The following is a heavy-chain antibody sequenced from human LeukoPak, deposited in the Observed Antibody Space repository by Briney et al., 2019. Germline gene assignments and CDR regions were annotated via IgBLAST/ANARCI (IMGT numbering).Heavy chain of an antibody. CDR2: ITRGGDST. CDR3: AKLMPPVDCSRTSCYGFDY. J-gene: IGHJ4*02. CDR1: GFTFSNYA. D-gene: IGHD2-2*01. V-gene: IGHV3-23*01. Sequence: GGSLRLSCAASGFTFSNYAMTWVRQAPGKGLEWVSAITRGGDSTYYAVSVKGRFTISRDNSKNTLHLQMNSLRAEDTAVYYCAKLMPPVDCSRTSCYGFDYWGQGTLVTVSS.